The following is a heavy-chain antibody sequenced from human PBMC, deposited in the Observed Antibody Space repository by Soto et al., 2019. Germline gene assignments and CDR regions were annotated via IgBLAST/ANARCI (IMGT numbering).Heavy chain of an antibody. CDR1: GYTFPSYW. Sequence: GESLKISCKGSGYTFPSYWIGWVRQMPGKGLEWLGVIFPSDSDTRYSPSFKGQVSISVDKSTETAYLHWSSLKASDTAMYYCARHESYERMDVWGQGTTVTVSS. D-gene: IGHD5-12*01. CDR3: ARHESYERMDV. V-gene: IGHV5-51*01. J-gene: IGHJ6*02. CDR2: IFPSDSDT.